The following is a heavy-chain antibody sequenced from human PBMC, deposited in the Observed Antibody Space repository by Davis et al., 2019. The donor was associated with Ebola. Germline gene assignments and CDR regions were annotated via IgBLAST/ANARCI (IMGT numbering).Heavy chain of an antibody. CDR2: IKQEGSEK. CDR3: ARVLSDILGYGMDV. V-gene: IGHV3-7*03. J-gene: IGHJ6*02. Sequence: GESLKISCAASGFTFSSYWMSWVRQAPGKGLEWVANIKQEGSEKYYVDSVKGRFTISRDNAKNSLYLQMNSLRAEDTAVYYCARVLSDILGYGMDVWGQGTTVTVSS. CDR1: GFTFSSYW. D-gene: IGHD3-9*01.